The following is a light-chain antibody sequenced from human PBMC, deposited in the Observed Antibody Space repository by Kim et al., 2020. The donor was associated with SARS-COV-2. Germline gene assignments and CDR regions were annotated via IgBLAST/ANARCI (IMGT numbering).Light chain of an antibody. CDR1: QSVNNY. J-gene: IGKJ4*01. CDR2: DVS. Sequence: VHPGERAPLSCRASQSVNNYLAWYQQKPGQAPRLLLYDVSNRATGIPARFSGSGSGTDFTLTISSLEPEDSAVYYCQHRKTWPVTFGGGTKVDIK. CDR3: QHRKTWPVT. V-gene: IGKV3-11*01.